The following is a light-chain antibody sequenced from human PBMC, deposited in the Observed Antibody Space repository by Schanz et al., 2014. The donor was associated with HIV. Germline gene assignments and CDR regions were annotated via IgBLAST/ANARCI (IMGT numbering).Light chain of an antibody. V-gene: IGLV1-40*01. CDR1: SSNIGAGYD. Sequence: QSVLTQPPSASGTPGQRVTISCTGSSSNIGAGYDVHWYQQLPGTAPKLLIYGNSNRPSGVPDRFSASKSGASASLAITGLQAEDEADYYCQSYDTHLGAVMFGGGTKLTVL. CDR3: QSYDTHLGAVM. CDR2: GNS. J-gene: IGLJ3*02.